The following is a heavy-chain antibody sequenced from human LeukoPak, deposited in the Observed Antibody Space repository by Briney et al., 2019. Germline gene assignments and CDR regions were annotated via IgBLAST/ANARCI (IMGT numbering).Heavy chain of an antibody. V-gene: IGHV1-69*06. CDR1: GGTFSSYA. CDR3: ARVLEYEYYYMDV. D-gene: IGHD2-8*01. Sequence: ASVKDSCKASGGTFSSYAISWVRQAPGQGLDWMGRIIPIFGTANYAQKFQGRVTITADKSTSAAYMELSSLRSEDTAVYYCARVLEYEYYYMDVWGKGTTVTVSS. CDR2: IIPIFGTA. J-gene: IGHJ6*03.